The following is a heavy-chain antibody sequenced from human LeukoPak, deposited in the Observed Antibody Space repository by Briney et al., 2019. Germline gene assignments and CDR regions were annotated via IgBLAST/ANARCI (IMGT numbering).Heavy chain of an antibody. D-gene: IGHD6-13*01. CDR1: GFTFRNHG. V-gene: IGHV3-30*02. Sequence: GGSLRLSCAASGFTFRNHGMHWVRQAPGKGLEWVAIIWYGGTNTYYADSVKGRFTISRDDSKNTLFLQMNSLRPEDTAVYYCAKDKSRSWAWDYWGQGTLVTVSS. CDR3: AKDKSRSWAWDY. CDR2: IWYGGTNT. J-gene: IGHJ4*02.